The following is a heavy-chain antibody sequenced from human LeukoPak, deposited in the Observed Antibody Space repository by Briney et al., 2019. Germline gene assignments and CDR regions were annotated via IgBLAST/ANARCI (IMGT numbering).Heavy chain of an antibody. Sequence: GGSLRLSCAASGFTFSSYAMHWVRQAPGKGLEWVAVISFDGSNEYYADSVKGRFTISRDNSKNTLYLQVSSLRPEDTAVYYCTRGRVVVTAQFRAGIDFWGQGTLVTASS. D-gene: IGHD2-21*02. CDR2: ISFDGSNE. J-gene: IGHJ4*02. CDR1: GFTFSSYA. CDR3: TRGRVVVTAQFRAGIDF. V-gene: IGHV3-30*04.